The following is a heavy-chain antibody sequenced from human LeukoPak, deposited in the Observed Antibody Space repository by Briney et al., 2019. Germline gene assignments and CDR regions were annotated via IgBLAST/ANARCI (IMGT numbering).Heavy chain of an antibody. V-gene: IGHV1-2*02. CDR3: ARYRRIAATIDY. J-gene: IGHJ4*02. CDR2: INPHTGST. D-gene: IGHD6-13*01. CDR1: GYTFTGYY. Sequence: GASVKVSCKTSGYTFTGYYIQWVRQAPGQGLEWMGWINPHTGSTNYAQKFQGRVTMTRDTSISTAYMELSRLRSDDTAVYYCARYRRIAATIDYWGQGTLVTVSS.